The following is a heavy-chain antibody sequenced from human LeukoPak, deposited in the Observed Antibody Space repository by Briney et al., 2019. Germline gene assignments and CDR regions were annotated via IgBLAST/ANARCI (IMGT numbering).Heavy chain of an antibody. J-gene: IGHJ4*02. Sequence: GGSLRLSCAASGFTFSSYAMHWVRQAPGKGLEWVSVISYDGSNKYYADSVKGRFTISRDNSKTTLYLQMNSLRAEDTAVYYCAREEWSSGSCYFDYWGQGTLVTVSS. CDR1: GFTFSSYA. CDR3: AREEWSSGSCYFDY. V-gene: IGHV3-30-3*01. D-gene: IGHD3-10*01. CDR2: ISYDGSNK.